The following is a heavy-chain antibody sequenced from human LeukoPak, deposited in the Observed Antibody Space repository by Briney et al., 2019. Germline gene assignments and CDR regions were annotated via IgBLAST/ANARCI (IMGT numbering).Heavy chain of an antibody. CDR1: GFTFSSYS. Sequence: PGGSLRLSCAASGFTFSSYSMNWVRQAPGKGLEWVSSISSSSSYIYYADSVKGRFTISRDNAKNSLFLQLDNLRVEDTAVYYCSRSLNSWGQEPWSPSPQ. V-gene: IGHV3-21*06. CDR2: ISSSSSYI. CDR3: SRSLNS. J-gene: IGHJ5*01.